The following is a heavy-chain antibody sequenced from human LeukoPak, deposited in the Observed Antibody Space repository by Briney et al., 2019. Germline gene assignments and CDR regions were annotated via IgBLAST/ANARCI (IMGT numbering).Heavy chain of an antibody. V-gene: IGHV4-39*01. J-gene: IGHJ4*02. CDR2: IYYSGST. CDR1: GGSISSSSYY. CDR3: AKKTLKYYFDY. Sequence: SETLSLTCTVSGGSISSSSYYWGWIRQPPGKGLEWIGSIYYSGSTYYNPSLKSRGTISVDTSKNQFSLKLSSVTAAVTAVYYCAKKTLKYYFDYWGQGTLVTVSS.